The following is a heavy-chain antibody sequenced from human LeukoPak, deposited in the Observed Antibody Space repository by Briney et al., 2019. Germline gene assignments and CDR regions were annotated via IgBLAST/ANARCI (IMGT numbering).Heavy chain of an antibody. V-gene: IGHV4-38-2*02. CDR1: GYSISSGYY. CDR2: IYHSGST. J-gene: IGHJ4*02. D-gene: IGHD1-26*01. Sequence: SETLSLTCTVSGYSISSGYYWGWIRQPPGKGLEWIGSIYHSGSTYYNPSLKSRVTISVDTSKNQFTLKLSSVTAADTAVYYCARGPGGATRDSRWGQGTLVTVSS. CDR3: ARGPGGATRDSR.